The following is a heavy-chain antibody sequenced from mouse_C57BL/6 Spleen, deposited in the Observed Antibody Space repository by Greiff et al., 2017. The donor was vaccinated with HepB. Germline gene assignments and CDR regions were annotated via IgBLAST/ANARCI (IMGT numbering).Heavy chain of an antibody. CDR3: ARRKLGRDDAMDY. V-gene: IGHV1-22*01. CDR1: GYTFTDYN. D-gene: IGHD4-1*01. Sequence: VQLQQSGPELVKPGASVKMSCKASGYTFTDYNMHWVKQSHGKSLEWIGYINPNNGGTSYNQKFKGKATLTVNKSSSTAYMELRSLTSEDSAVYYCARRKLGRDDAMDYWGQGTSVTVSS. CDR2: INPNNGGT. J-gene: IGHJ4*01.